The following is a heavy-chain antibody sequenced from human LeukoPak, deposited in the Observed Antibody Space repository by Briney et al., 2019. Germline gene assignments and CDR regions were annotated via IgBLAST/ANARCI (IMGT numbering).Heavy chain of an antibody. Sequence: SETLSLTCTVSGYSISNGYYWGWIRQPPGKGLEWVGSISHRGSTYYNPSLRSRITISLDRSKQKFSQKLTSVTAADTAVYFCARGAEYYAIWRGYAGYSDYWGQGISVTVSS. CDR1: GYSISNGYY. CDR3: ARGAEYYAIWRGYAGYSDY. J-gene: IGHJ4*02. D-gene: IGHD3-3*01. CDR2: ISHRGST. V-gene: IGHV4-38-2*02.